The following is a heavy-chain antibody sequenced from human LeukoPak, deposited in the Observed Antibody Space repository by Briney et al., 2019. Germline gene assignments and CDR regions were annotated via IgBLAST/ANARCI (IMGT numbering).Heavy chain of an antibody. CDR1: GYTFTSYY. Sequence: ASVKVSCKASGYTFTSYYMHWVRQAPGQGLEWMGIINPSGGSTSYAQKFQGRVTMTRDTSTSTVYMELSSLSSEDTAVYYCARANLKGWLQSQSLNYWGQGTLVTVSS. J-gene: IGHJ4*02. CDR3: ARANLKGWLQSQSLNY. V-gene: IGHV1-46*01. CDR2: INPSGGST. D-gene: IGHD5-24*01.